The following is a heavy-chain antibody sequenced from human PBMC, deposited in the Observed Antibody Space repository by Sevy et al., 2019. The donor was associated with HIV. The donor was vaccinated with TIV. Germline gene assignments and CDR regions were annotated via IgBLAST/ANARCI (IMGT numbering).Heavy chain of an antibody. J-gene: IGHJ3*02. V-gene: IGHV5-51*01. CDR2: VYPSDSDT. CDR3: ASPVSYGSGRYDAFDI. D-gene: IGHD3-10*01. Sequence: GESLKSSCKGSGYRFTSYWIAWVCQMPGKGLEWMGIVYPSDSDTTYSPSFQGQVTISVDKSISTAYLQWSSLKASDTAMYYCASPVSYGSGRYDAFDIWGQGTMVTVSS. CDR1: GYRFTSYW.